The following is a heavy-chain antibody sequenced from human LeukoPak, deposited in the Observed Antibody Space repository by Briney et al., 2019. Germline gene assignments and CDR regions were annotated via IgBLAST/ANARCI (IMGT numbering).Heavy chain of an antibody. D-gene: IGHD2-15*01. CDR1: GYTLTSYG. Sequence: ASVKVSCKTFGYTLTSYGINWVRQAPGQGLQWLGRINTDNGHTNYAQNLQGRLTMTIDTSTSTAYMELRSLRSDDTAVYYCARGVAVVAASLRYYYYMDVWGRGTTVTVS. CDR2: INTDNGHT. V-gene: IGHV1-18*01. J-gene: IGHJ6*03. CDR3: ARGVAVVAASLRYYYYMDV.